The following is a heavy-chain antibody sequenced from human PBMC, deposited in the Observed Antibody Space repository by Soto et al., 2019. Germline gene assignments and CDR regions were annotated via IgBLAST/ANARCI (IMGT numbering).Heavy chain of an antibody. J-gene: IGHJ4*02. CDR3: VKASEDYFAY. CDR2: ISYDGSNE. Sequence: QVQLVESGGGVVQPGRSLRLSCAASGFTFSSYGMHWVRQAPGKGLEWVALISYDGSNEYCADSVKGRFTISRDNSKNTLDLQMNSLRADDTAVYYCVKASEDYFAYWGQGTLVTVSS. V-gene: IGHV3-30*18. CDR1: GFTFSSYG.